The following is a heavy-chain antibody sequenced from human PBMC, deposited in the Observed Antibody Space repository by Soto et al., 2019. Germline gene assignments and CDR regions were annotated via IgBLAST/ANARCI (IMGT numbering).Heavy chain of an antibody. CDR1: GFTFSSYW. CDR2: IKQDGSEK. V-gene: IGHV3-7*01. Sequence: LSLTCAASGFTFSSYWMSWVRQAPGKGLEWVANIKQDGSEKYYVDSVKGRFTISRDNAKNSLYLQMNSLRAEDTAVYYCARDDTMAGIRLKHGYAFDIWGQGTMVTVSS. D-gene: IGHD3-10*01. J-gene: IGHJ3*02. CDR3: ARDDTMAGIRLKHGYAFDI.